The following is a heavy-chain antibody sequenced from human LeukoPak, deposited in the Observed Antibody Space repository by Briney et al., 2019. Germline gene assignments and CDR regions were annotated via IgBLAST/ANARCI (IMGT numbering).Heavy chain of an antibody. CDR3: ASAYCGGDCTPYWYFDL. CDR2: IYESGST. Sequence: SETLSLTCTVSGGSISSSTYYWGWIRQPPGKGLEWIGSIYESGSTYYNPSLKSRVTISVDTSKNQFSLKLSSVTAADTAVYYCASAYCGGDCTPYWYFDLWGRGTLVTVSS. D-gene: IGHD2-21*02. CDR1: GGSISSSTYY. V-gene: IGHV4-39*07. J-gene: IGHJ2*01.